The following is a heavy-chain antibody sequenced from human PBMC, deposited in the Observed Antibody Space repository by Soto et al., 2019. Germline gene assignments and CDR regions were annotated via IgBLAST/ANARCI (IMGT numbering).Heavy chain of an antibody. V-gene: IGHV1-69*06. CDR1: GGIFSSNT. J-gene: IGHJ4*02. D-gene: IGHD2-21*02. CDR3: ASKAACGGDCYAFDS. CDR2: IIPLFGTA. Sequence: QVYLVQSGAEVKKPGSSVKISCKASGGIFSSNTINWVLQAAGQGLEWMGGIIPLFGTANYAEKFQGRVTITADKSTKTAYMELTSLRSEDTAVYYCASKAACGGDCYAFDSWGQGTLVTVSS.